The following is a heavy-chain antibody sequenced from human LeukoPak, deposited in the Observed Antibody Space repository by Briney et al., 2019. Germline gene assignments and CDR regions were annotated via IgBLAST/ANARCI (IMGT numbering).Heavy chain of an antibody. V-gene: IGHV3-21*01. Sequence: GGSLRLSCAASGFAFSSYSMNWVRQAPGKGLEWVSSISSSSSYIYYADSVKGRFTISRDNAKNSLYLQMNSLRAEDTAVYYCARDRGGLLWFGGQGTLVTVSS. CDR2: ISSSSSYI. CDR1: GFAFSSYS. D-gene: IGHD3-10*01. CDR3: ARDRGGLLWF. J-gene: IGHJ4*02.